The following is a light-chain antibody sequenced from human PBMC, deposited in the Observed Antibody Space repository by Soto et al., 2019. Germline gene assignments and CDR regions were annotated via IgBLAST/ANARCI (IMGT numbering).Light chain of an antibody. J-gene: IGLJ1*01. CDR2: KVS. CDR3: CSFAGSNPFPYV. V-gene: IGLV2-14*01. CDR1: SSDVGGSNY. Sequence: QSALTQPASVSGYPGQSITISCTGTSSDVGGSNYVSWYQQYPGKVPKLLINKVSNRPSGVSNRFSGSKSAYTASLTVSGLQADDEADYHCCSFAGSNPFPYVFGTGTKLTVL.